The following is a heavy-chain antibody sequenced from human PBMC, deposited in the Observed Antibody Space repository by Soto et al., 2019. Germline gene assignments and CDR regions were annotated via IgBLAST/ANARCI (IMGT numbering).Heavy chain of an antibody. V-gene: IGHV4-59*01. CDR2: IYYSGST. D-gene: IGHD2-8*01. CDR1: GGSISRCY. CDR3: ARENAVSGDWFDP. Sequence: QVQLQESGPGLVKPSETLSLTCTVSGGSISRCYWSWIRQPPGKGLEWIGYIYYSGSTNYNPSLKSRVTISVDTSKNQFSLKLSSVTAADTAVYYCARENAVSGDWFDPWGQGTLVTVSS. J-gene: IGHJ5*02.